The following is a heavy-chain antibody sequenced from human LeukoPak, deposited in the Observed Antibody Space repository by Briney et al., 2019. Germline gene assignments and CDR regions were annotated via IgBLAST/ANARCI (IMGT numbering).Heavy chain of an antibody. V-gene: IGHV3-7*01. CDR1: GFTFSNYA. D-gene: IGHD3-10*01. CDR3: ARESNWGGDAFDI. J-gene: IGHJ3*02. Sequence: GGSLRLSCSGSGFTFSNYAIHWVRQAPGKGLEWVANIKQDGSDIYYVDSVKGRFTISRDNAKNSLFLQMNSLRVEDTAVYYCARESNWGGDAFDIWGLGTMVTVSS. CDR2: IKQDGSDI.